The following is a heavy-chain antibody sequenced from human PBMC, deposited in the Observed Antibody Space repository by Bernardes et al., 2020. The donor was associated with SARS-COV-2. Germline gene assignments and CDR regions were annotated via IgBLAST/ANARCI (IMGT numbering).Heavy chain of an antibody. CDR3: AGSSCGIDCYIGGLRSWDYGMDV. CDR1: GGSISSSNHY. CDR2: IYSSGSS. D-gene: IGHD2-21*01. Sequence: SETLSLTCTVSGGSISSSNHYWGWIRQSPGKGLEWIGSIYSSGSSSYNSSLQSRVRASVHTSKNQFSLRLSFVTAADTAVYYCAGSSCGIDCYIGGLRSWDYGMDVWGQGATVTVSS. J-gene: IGHJ6*02. V-gene: IGHV4-39*01.